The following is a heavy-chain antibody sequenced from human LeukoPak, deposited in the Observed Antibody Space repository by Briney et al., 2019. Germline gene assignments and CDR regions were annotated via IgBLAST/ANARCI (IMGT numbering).Heavy chain of an antibody. CDR2: IRSKAYGATT. Sequence: GGSLRLSCTASGFILGDYAMSWVRQAPGKGLEWVGFIRSKAYGATTEYAASVKGRFTISRDDSKSSAYLQMNSLKTEDTAVYYCTRDTAEFYDSSGYAGDWGQGTLVTVSS. V-gene: IGHV3-49*04. CDR3: TRDTAEFYDSSGYAGD. D-gene: IGHD3-22*01. J-gene: IGHJ4*02. CDR1: GFILGDYA.